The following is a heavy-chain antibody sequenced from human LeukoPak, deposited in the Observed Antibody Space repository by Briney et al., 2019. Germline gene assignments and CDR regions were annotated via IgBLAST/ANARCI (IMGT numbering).Heavy chain of an antibody. V-gene: IGHV3-7*01. CDR1: GFTFSSYA. D-gene: IGHD6-25*01. Sequence: GGSLRLSCAASGFTFSSYAMHWVRQAPGKGLEWVANIKQDGSEKYYVDSVKGRFTISRDNAKNSLYLQMNSLRAEDTAVYYCARNRRDGPNPRTAGYFDLWGRGTLVTVSS. CDR2: IKQDGSEK. CDR3: ARNRRDGPNPRTAGYFDL. J-gene: IGHJ2*01.